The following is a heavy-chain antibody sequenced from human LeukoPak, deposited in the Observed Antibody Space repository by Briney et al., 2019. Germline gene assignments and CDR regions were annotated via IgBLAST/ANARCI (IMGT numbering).Heavy chain of an antibody. D-gene: IGHD3-10*01. V-gene: IGHV3-48*03. CDR3: ARVRGYGSESFDY. CDR1: GFTFSSYE. J-gene: IGHJ4*02. CDR2: ISSSGSII. Sequence: GGSLRLSCAASGFTFSSYEMNWVRQAPGKGLEWVSYISSSGSIIHYADAVKGRFTTSRDNAKNSLHLQMNSLRAEDTAIYYCARVRGYGSESFDYWGQGTLVTVSS.